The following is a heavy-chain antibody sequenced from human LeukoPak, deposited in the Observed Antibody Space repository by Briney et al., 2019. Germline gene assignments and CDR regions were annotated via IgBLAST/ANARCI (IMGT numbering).Heavy chain of an antibody. J-gene: IGHJ3*02. D-gene: IGHD3-10*01. CDR2: ISAYNGNT. V-gene: IGHV1-18*01. CDR3: ARVSDVLLWFGELSAPGAFDI. Sequence: ASVKVSCKASGYTFTSYGISWVRQAPGQGLEWMGWISAYNGNTNYAQKLQGRVTMTTDTSTSTAYMELRSLRSDDTAVYYCARVSDVLLWFGELSAPGAFDIWGQGTMVTVSS. CDR1: GYTFTSYG.